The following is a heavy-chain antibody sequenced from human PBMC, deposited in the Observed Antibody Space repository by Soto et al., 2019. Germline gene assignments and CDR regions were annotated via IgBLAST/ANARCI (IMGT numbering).Heavy chain of an antibody. D-gene: IGHD2-2*01. CDR3: ARHVPAAGYYYGMDV. CDR1: GGTFSSYA. Sequence: QVQLVQSGAEVKKPGSSVKVSCKASGGTFSSYAISWVRQAPGQGLEWMGGIIPIFGTANYAQKFQGRVTIPADESTSTAYMALSRLRSEDTAVYYCARHVPAAGYYYGMDVWGHGTTVTVSS. CDR2: IIPIFGTA. V-gene: IGHV1-69*12. J-gene: IGHJ6*02.